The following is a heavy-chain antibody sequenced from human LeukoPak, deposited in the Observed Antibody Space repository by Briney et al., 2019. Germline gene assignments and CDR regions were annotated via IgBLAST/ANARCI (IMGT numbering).Heavy chain of an antibody. CDR1: GFTFSSYG. CDR2: IRYDGSNK. Sequence: PGGSLRLSCAASGFTFSSYGMHWVRQAPGKGLEWVAFIRYDGSNKYYADSVKGRFTISRDNSKNTLYLQMNSLRAEDTAVYYCARGAKWAYYFDYWGQGTLVTVSS. V-gene: IGHV3-30*02. J-gene: IGHJ4*02. CDR3: ARGAKWAYYFDY. D-gene: IGHD1-26*01.